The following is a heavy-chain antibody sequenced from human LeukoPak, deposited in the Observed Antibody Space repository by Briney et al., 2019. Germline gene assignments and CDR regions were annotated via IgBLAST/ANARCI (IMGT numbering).Heavy chain of an antibody. Sequence: GGSLRLSCAASGFTFSSYAMHWVRQAPGKGLEWVAVISYDGSNKYYADSVKGRFTISRDNSKNTLYLQMNSLRAGDAAVYYCARERYSGSYPRSYFDYWGQGTLVTVSS. V-gene: IGHV3-30*04. J-gene: IGHJ4*02. CDR2: ISYDGSNK. D-gene: IGHD1-26*01. CDR3: ARERYSGSYPRSYFDY. CDR1: GFTFSSYA.